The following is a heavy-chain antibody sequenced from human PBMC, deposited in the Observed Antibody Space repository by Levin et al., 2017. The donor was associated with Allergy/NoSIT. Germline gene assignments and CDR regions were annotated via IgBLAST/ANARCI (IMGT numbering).Heavy chain of an antibody. J-gene: IGHJ5*02. CDR1: GGSIISTNYY. Sequence: GSLRLSCTVSGGSIISTNYYWGWIRQPPGKGLEWIGSIYYTGSSHYNPSLKSPVTISVATSKDHFSLNLTSVTAADTAVYFCARSSSMEYFDPWGQGTLVTVSS. D-gene: IGHD2/OR15-2a*01. V-gene: IGHV4-39*02. CDR2: IYYTGSS. CDR3: ARSSSMEYFDP.